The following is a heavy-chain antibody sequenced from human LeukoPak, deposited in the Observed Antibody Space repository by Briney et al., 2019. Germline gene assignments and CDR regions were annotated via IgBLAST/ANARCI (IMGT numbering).Heavy chain of an antibody. CDR1: GFSFSSYS. J-gene: IGHJ4*02. CDR3: ATSPGLGYSTSLTGVDY. D-gene: IGHD6-6*01. V-gene: IGHV3-21*01. CDR2: ISFSGTYI. Sequence: PGGSLRLSCAASGFSFSSYSMNWVRQAPGKGLEWVSSISFSGTYIYYADSLKGRITISRDNARRSLFLQMNSLRAEDTAVYYCATSPGLGYSTSLTGVDYWGQGTLVTVSS.